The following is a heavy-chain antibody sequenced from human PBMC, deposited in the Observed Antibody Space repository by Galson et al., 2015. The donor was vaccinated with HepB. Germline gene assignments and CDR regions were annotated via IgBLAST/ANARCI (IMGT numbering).Heavy chain of an antibody. Sequence: SVKVSCKASGYAFTSYGISWVRQAPGQGLEWMGWINTNTGNPTYAQGFTGRFVFSLDTSVSTAFLQISSLKTEDIAVFYCARAPLYGDYVGAFDIWGQGTMVTVSS. CDR1: GYAFTSYG. D-gene: IGHD4-17*01. V-gene: IGHV7-4-1*02. J-gene: IGHJ3*02. CDR3: ARAPLYGDYVGAFDI. CDR2: INTNTGNP.